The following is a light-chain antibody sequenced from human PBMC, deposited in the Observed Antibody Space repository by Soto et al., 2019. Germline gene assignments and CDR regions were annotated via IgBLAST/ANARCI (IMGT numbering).Light chain of an antibody. CDR2: DVS. J-gene: IGLJ3*02. CDR3: SSYTSSSTWV. V-gene: IGLV2-14*01. CDR1: SSDVGGYNY. Sequence: QSALTQPASVSGSPGQSITISCTGTSSDVGGYNYVSWYQQHPGKAPKLMIYDVSNRPSGVSNRFSGSKSGNTASLTISGLHAEDEADYYCSSYTSSSTWVFGGVTKLTVL.